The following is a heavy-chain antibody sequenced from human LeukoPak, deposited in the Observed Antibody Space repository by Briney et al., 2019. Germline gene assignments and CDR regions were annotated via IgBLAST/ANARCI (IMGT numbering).Heavy chain of an antibody. V-gene: IGHV4-30-2*01. J-gene: IGHJ4*02. CDR3: ARDGYSGYGVDY. D-gene: IGHD5-12*01. CDR1: GGSISSGGYY. CDR2: IYHSGST. Sequence: PSQTLSLTCTVSGGSISSGGYYWSWIRQPPGKGLEWIGYIYHSGSTYYNPSLKSRVTISVDRSKNQFSLKLSSVTAADTAVYYCARDGYSGYGVDYWGQGTLVTVSS.